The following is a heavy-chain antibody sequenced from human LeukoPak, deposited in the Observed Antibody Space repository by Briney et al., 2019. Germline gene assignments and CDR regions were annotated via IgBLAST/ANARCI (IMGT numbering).Heavy chain of an antibody. Sequence: ASVKVSCKASGYTXTDSYMHWVRQAPGQGPDWMGWLNPNSGDTKYAQRFQGRVTMTRDTSINTAYMELSSLRSDDTAVYYCASLLTLVIPVAPYYYYGVDVWGQGTTVTVSS. D-gene: IGHD2-2*01. CDR1: GYTXTDSY. J-gene: IGHJ6*02. V-gene: IGHV1-2*02. CDR3: ASLLTLVIPVAPYYYYGVDV. CDR2: LNPNSGDT.